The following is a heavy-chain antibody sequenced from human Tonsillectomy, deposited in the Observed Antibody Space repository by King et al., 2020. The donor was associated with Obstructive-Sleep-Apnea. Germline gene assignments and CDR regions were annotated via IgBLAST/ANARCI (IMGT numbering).Heavy chain of an antibody. CDR1: GFTFSSYA. CDR3: ARDVYCSGGSCYSPYYYYYGMDV. V-gene: IGHV3-30-3*01. D-gene: IGHD2-15*01. J-gene: IGHJ6*02. CDR2: ISYDGSNK. Sequence: VQLVESGGGVVQPGRSLRLSCAASGFTFSSYAMHWVRQAPGKGLEWVAVISYDGSNKYYADSVKGRFTISRDNSKNTLYLQMNSLRAEDTAVYYCARDVYCSGGSCYSPYYYYYGMDVWGQGTTVTVSS.